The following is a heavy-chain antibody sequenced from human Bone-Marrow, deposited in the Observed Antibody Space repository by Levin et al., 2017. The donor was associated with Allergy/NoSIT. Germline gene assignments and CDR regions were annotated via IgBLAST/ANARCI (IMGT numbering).Heavy chain of an antibody. CDR2: IYSGGST. CDR3: ARDYSNYEVGFDY. V-gene: IGHV3-53*01. CDR1: GFTVSSNY. Sequence: GGSLRLSCAASGFTVSSNYMSWVRQAPGKGLEWVSVIYSGGSTYYADSVKGRFTISRDNSKNTLYLQMNSLRAEDTAVYYCARDYSNYEVGFDYWGQGTLVTVSS. J-gene: IGHJ4*02. D-gene: IGHD4-11*01.